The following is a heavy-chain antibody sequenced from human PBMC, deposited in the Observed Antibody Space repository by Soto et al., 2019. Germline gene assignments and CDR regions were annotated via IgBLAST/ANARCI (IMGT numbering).Heavy chain of an antibody. CDR2: INAGNGNT. CDR3: ARDAYSSRWYYFDY. D-gene: IGHD6-13*01. V-gene: IGHV1-3*01. CDR1: GYTFTSYA. Sequence: ASVKVSCKASGYTFTSYAMHWVRQAPGQRLEWMGWINAGNGNTKYSQKFQGRVTITRDTSAGTAYMELRSLRSDDTAVYYCARDAYSSRWYYFDYWGQGTLVTVSS. J-gene: IGHJ4*02.